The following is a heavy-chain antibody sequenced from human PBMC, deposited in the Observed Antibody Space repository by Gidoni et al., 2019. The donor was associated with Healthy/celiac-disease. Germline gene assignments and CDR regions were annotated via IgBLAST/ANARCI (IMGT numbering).Heavy chain of an antibody. CDR1: GLTFSSYC. CDR3: AKSITTTMGRRPDYYYYGMDV. V-gene: IGHV3-30*18. CDR2: ISYDGSNK. Sequence: QVQLVESGGGVVQPGRSLRLSCAASGLTFSSYCMPWFRQAPGKGLEWVAVISYDGSNKYYADSVKGRFTISRDNSKNTLYLQMNSLRAEDTAVYYCAKSITTTMGRRPDYYYYGMDVWGQGTTVTVSS. J-gene: IGHJ6*02. D-gene: IGHD3-10*01.